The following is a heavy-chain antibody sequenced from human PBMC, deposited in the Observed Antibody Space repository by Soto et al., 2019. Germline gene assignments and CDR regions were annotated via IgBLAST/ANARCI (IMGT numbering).Heavy chain of an antibody. V-gene: IGHV3-49*03. CDR2: IRSKAYGGTT. Sequence: GGSLRLSCTASGFTFGDYAMSWFRQAPGKGLEWVGFIRSKAYGGTTEYAASVKGRFTISRDDSKSIAYLQMNSLKTEDTAVYYCTRDSSSGPNRPLTYVFDYWGPGT. J-gene: IGHJ4*02. CDR3: TRDSSSGPNRPLTYVFDY. D-gene: IGHD6-19*01. CDR1: GFTFGDYA.